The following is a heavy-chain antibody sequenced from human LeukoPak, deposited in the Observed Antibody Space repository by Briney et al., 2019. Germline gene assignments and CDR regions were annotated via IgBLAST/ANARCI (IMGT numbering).Heavy chain of an antibody. CDR1: GFTFSSYW. V-gene: IGHV3-7*03. J-gene: IGHJ6*03. CDR3: AKDHSSWYDYYYYYMDV. CDR2: IKQDGSEK. D-gene: IGHD6-13*01. Sequence: PGGSLRLSCAASGFTFSSYWMSWVRQAPGKGLEWVANIKQDGSEKYYVDSVKGRFTISRDNAKNSLYLQMNSLRAEDTAVYFCAKDHSSWYDYYYYYMDVWGKGTTVTVSS.